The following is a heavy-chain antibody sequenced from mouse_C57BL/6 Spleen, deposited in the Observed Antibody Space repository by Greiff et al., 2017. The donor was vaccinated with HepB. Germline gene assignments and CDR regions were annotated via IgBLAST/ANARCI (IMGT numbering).Heavy chain of an antibody. J-gene: IGHJ3*01. CDR2: INPGSGGT. D-gene: IGHD1-1*01. CDR1: GYAFTNYL. Sequence: VQLVESGAELVRPGTSVKVSCKASGYAFTNYLIEWVKQRPGQGLEWIGVINPGSGGTNYNEKFKGKATLTADKSSSTAYMQLSSLTSEDSAVYFCAREYGSAWFAYWGQGTLVTVSA. CDR3: AREYGSAWFAY. V-gene: IGHV1-54*01.